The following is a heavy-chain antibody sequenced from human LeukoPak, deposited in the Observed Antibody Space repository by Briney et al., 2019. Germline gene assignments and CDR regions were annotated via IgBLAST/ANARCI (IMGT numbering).Heavy chain of an antibody. CDR1: GFTFSSYA. Sequence: GGSLRLSCAASGFTFSSYAMSWVRQAPGKGLEWVSVIYSGGSTYYADSVKGRFTISRDNSKNTLYLQMNSLRAEDTAAYYCSVELGAFDIWGQGTMDTVSS. D-gene: IGHD1-7*01. CDR3: SVELGAFDI. V-gene: IGHV3-53*01. CDR2: IYSGGST. J-gene: IGHJ3*02.